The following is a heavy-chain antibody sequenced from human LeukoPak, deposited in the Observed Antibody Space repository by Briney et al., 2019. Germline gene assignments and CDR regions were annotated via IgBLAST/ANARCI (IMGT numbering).Heavy chain of an antibody. CDR2: IYYTGNT. CDR3: ARGLTGTTWFDP. V-gene: IGHV4-39*01. CDR1: GVSLSSSYSY. Sequence: SETLSLTCTVSGVSLSSSYSYWGWIRQPPGMGLEWVGSIYYTGNTYYNASLKSQVSISIDTSKNQFSLKPTSVTAADTAVYYCARGLTGTTWFDPWGQGTLVTVSS. J-gene: IGHJ5*02. D-gene: IGHD1-20*01.